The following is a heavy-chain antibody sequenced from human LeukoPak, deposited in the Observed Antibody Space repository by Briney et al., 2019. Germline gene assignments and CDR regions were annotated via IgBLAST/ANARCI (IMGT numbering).Heavy chain of an antibody. V-gene: IGHV1-2*02. CDR1: GGTFSSYA. J-gene: IGHJ4*02. Sequence: ASVKVSCKASGGTFSSYAISWVRQAPGQGLEWMGWINPNSGGTNYAQKFQGRVTMTRDTSISTAYMELSRLRSDDTAVYYCAREGFHYGGNSQSLYYFDYWGQGTLVTVSS. CDR2: INPNSGGT. D-gene: IGHD4-23*01. CDR3: AREGFHYGGNSQSLYYFDY.